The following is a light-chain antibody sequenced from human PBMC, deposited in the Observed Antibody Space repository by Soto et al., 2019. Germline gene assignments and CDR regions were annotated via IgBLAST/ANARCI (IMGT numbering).Light chain of an antibody. Sequence: QSVLTQPPSVCVAPGQRVTISCTGTSSNIGAGYDVHWYQHLPGTAPKLLIYGNSDRPSGVPDRFSGSKSGTSASLAITGLQAEDEADYYCQSYDTSLSGSVFGRGTKVTVL. CDR2: GNS. CDR3: QSYDTSLSGSV. J-gene: IGLJ2*01. CDR1: SSNIGAGYD. V-gene: IGLV1-40*01.